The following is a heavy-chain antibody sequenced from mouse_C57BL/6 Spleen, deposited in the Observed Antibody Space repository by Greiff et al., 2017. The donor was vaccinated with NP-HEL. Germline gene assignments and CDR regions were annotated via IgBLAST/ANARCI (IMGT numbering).Heavy chain of an antibody. CDR3: TRGNWALDY. CDR2: LSSGGDYF. V-gene: IGHV5-9-1*02. CDR1: GFTFSSYA. D-gene: IGHD4-1*01. J-gene: IGHJ2*01. Sequence: EVMLVESGEGLVKPGGSLKLSCAASGFTFSSYAMSWVRQTPEKRLEWVAYLSSGGDYFYYADTVKGRFTISRDNARNTLYLQRSSLKSEDTAMYYCTRGNWALDYWGQGTTLTVSS.